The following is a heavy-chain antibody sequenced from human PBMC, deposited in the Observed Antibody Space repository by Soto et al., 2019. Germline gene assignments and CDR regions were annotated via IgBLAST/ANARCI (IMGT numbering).Heavy chain of an antibody. V-gene: IGHV3-23*01. Sequence: GGSLRLSCADSGFTFSSYAMSWVRQAPGKGLEWVSAISGSGGSTYYADSVKGRFTISRDNSKNTLYLQMNSLRAEDTAVYYCAKVRIMITFANWGQGTMVTVSS. CDR1: GFTFSSYA. J-gene: IGHJ3*01. CDR3: AKVRIMITFAN. D-gene: IGHD3-16*01. CDR2: ISGSGGST.